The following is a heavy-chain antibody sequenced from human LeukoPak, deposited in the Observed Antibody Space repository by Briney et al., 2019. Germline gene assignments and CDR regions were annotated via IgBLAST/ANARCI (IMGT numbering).Heavy chain of an antibody. Sequence: PSETLSLTCTVSGGSISSSLYHWGWIRQSPGKNLEWLGSIYYTGTTHYNPSLKSRVTISVDKSKNQFSLKLSSVTAADTAVYYCARELKTYSTANRWFDPWGQGTLVTVSS. D-gene: IGHD6-13*01. CDR3: ARELKTYSTANRWFDP. CDR2: IYYTGTT. V-gene: IGHV4-39*07. J-gene: IGHJ5*02. CDR1: GGSISSSLYH.